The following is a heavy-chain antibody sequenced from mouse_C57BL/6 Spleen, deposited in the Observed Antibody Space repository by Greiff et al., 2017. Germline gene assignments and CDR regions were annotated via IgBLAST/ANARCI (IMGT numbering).Heavy chain of an antibody. D-gene: IGHD4-1*01. CDR2: IRPNSGST. Sequence: VQLQQPGAELVKPGASVKLSCKASGYTFTSYWMHWVKQRPGQGLEWIGMIRPNSGSTNYNEKFKSKATLTVDKSSSTAYMQLSSLTSEDSAVYYCARRGNWDYFDYWGQGTTLTVSS. CDR3: ARRGNWDYFDY. V-gene: IGHV1-64*01. J-gene: IGHJ2*01. CDR1: GYTFTSYW.